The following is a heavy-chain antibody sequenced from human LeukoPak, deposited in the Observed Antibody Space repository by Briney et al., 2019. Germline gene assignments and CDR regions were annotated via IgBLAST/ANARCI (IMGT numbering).Heavy chain of an antibody. CDR2: ISAYNGNT. D-gene: IGHD2-8*01. V-gene: IGHV1-18*01. Sequence: ASVKVSCKASGYTFTSYGISWVRQAPGQGLEWMGWISAYNGNTNYAQKFQGRVTMTTDTSTSTAYMELRSLRSDDTAVYYCARDEGGYCTNGVCLPRNYWGQGTLVTVSS. CDR1: GYTFTSYG. J-gene: IGHJ4*02. CDR3: ARDEGGYCTNGVCLPRNY.